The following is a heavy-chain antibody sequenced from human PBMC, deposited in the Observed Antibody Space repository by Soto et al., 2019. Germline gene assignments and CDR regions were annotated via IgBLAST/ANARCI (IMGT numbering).Heavy chain of an antibody. CDR2: ISAHNGNT. D-gene: IGHD6-19*01. CDR3: ARDPVAGTYFDY. Sequence: ASVKVSCKGSGYTFTSYGITWVRQAPGQGLEWMGWISAHNGNTDYAQKLQGRVTVTRDTSTSTAYMELRSLRSDDTAVYYCARDPVAGTYFDYWGQGTLVTVSS. V-gene: IGHV1-18*01. J-gene: IGHJ4*02. CDR1: GYTFTSYG.